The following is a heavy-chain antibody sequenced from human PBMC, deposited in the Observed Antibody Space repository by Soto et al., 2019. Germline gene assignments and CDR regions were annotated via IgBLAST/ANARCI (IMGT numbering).Heavy chain of an antibody. CDR3: AREILIPSADGMDV. Sequence: GGGCRSLKQQHPGKGLEWIGYIYYSGSTYYNPSLKSRVTISVDTSKNQFSLKLSSVTAADTAVYYCAREILIPSADGMDVWGQGTTVTVSS. CDR1: GGGC. D-gene: IGHD6-25*01. V-gene: IGHV4-31*02. CDR2: IYYSGST. J-gene: IGHJ6*02.